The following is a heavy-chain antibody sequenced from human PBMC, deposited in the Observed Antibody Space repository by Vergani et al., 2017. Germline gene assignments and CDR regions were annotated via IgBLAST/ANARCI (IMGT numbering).Heavy chain of an antibody. J-gene: IGHJ5*02. CDR3: TRDSCTSELRGVYWFDT. CDR1: GGSITSGSFY. CDR2: IHSSGTT. V-gene: IGHV4-61*02. D-gene: IGHD3-10*01. Sequence: QVQLHESGPGLVKPSQTLSLTCTVSGGSITSGSFYWSWIRQPAGKGLEWIGRIHSSGTTNYNPSLKSRVTLSVDTSKNELSLGMTSVSAADTAVYYCTRDSCTSELRGVYWFDTWGQGTLVSVSS.